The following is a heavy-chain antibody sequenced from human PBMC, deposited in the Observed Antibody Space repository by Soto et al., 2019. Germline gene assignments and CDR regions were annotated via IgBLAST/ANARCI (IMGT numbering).Heavy chain of an antibody. V-gene: IGHV3-30-3*01. CDR1: GFTFTSFT. D-gene: IGHD4-17*01. CDR3: ARDRPYGDPNRFDP. Sequence: QVQLVESGGGVVQPGGSLSLSCATSGFTFTSFTMHWVRQAPGKGLEWIAVMSYDGARTDYADAVKGRFTISRDTSKNTLYLQMNTLRPADTAMYYCARDRPYGDPNRFDPWGQGTLVTVSS. J-gene: IGHJ5*02. CDR2: MSYDGART.